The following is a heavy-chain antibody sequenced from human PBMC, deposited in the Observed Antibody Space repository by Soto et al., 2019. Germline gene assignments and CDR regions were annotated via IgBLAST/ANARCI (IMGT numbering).Heavy chain of an antibody. CDR3: ARGAYDYIWGSYRRKYYYYYMDV. Sequence: SVTRSLTCAVYGGSFSGYYWRWIRQAPGQGLEWIGEINHSGSTNYNPSLKSRVTISVDTSKNQFSLKLSSVTAADTAVYYCARGAYDYIWGSYRRKYYYYYMDVWGKGTTVT. V-gene: IGHV4-34*01. CDR1: GGSFSGYY. CDR2: INHSGST. D-gene: IGHD3-16*02. J-gene: IGHJ6*03.